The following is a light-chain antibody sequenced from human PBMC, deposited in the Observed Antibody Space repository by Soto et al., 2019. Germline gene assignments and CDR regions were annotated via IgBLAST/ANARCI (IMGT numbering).Light chain of an antibody. CDR2: EVS. CDR1: SSDLGGYNY. V-gene: IGLV2-14*01. CDR3: NSYTSTSTPFV. J-gene: IGLJ1*01. Sequence: QSALTQPASVSGSPGQSITISCTGTSSDLGGYNYVSWYQQHPGKAPKLLIYEVSNRPSGVSNRFSASKSGNTASLTISGLQAEDEADYYCNSYTSTSTPFVFGTGTKVTVL.